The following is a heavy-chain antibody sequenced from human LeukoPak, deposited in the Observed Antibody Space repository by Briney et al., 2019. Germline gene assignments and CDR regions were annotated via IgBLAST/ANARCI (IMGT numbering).Heavy chain of an antibody. D-gene: IGHD2-15*01. CDR3: ATDRDCSGGSCYSGWFDP. Sequence: ASVKVSCKVSGYTLTELSMHWLRQAPGKGLEWMGGFDPEDGETIYAQKFQGRVTMTEDTSTDTAYMELSSLRSEDTAVYYCATDRDCSGGSCYSGWFDPWGQGTLVTVSS. V-gene: IGHV1-24*01. CDR1: GYTLTELS. CDR2: FDPEDGET. J-gene: IGHJ5*02.